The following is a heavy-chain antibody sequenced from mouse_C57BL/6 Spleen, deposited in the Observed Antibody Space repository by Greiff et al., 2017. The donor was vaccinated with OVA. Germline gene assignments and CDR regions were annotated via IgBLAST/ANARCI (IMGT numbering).Heavy chain of an antibody. J-gene: IGHJ2*01. CDR3: ATTVVAGFDY. CDR1: GFSLTSYG. CDR2: IWSGGST. D-gene: IGHD1-1*01. Sequence: VQLQQSGPGLVQPSQSLSITCTVSGFSLTSYGVHWVRQSPGKGLEWLGVIWSGGSTDYNAAFISRLSISKDNSTSQVFFKMNSLQADDTAIYYCATTVVAGFDYWGQGTTLTVSS. V-gene: IGHV2-2*01.